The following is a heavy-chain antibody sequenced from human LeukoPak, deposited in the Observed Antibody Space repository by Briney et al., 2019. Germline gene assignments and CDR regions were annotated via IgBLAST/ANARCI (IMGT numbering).Heavy chain of an antibody. D-gene: IGHD6-19*01. CDR3: ASRAYIAVAGTGDY. J-gene: IGHJ4*02. CDR1: GFTVSSNY. CDR2: IYSGGST. Sequence: PGGSLRLSCAASGFTVSSNYMSWVRQAPGKGLEGVSVIYSGGSTYYADSVKGRFTISRDNSKNTLYLQMNSLRAEDTAVYYCASRAYIAVAGTGDYWGQGTLVTVSS. V-gene: IGHV3-66*01.